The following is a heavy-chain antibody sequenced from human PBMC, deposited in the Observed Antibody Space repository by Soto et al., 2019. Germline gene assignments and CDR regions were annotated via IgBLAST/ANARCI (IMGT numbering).Heavy chain of an antibody. Sequence: GGSLRLSCAASGFTFSSYSIYWVRQAPGKGLEWVSGISGSGSGTYYADSVKGRFTISRDNSKNTLYLQMNSLRAEDMAVYYCAKGSSGWFNTWGQGALVTAPQ. CDR3: AKGSSGWFNT. D-gene: IGHD3-10*01. CDR2: ISGSGSGT. CDR1: GFTFSSYS. V-gene: IGHV3-23*01. J-gene: IGHJ5*02.